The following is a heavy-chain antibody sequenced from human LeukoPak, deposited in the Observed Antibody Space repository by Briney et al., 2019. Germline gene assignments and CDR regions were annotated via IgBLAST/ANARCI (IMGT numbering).Heavy chain of an antibody. D-gene: IGHD3-22*01. CDR2: VYYNGKT. J-gene: IGHJ4*02. CDR1: GGSISRYY. Sequence: PSETLSLTCTVSGGSISRYYWNWIRQSPGKALEWIGNVYYNGKTKYNPSLRSRVTISLDTSKNQFSVKLTSVTAADTAVYYCARESSRYPYYFDYWGQGTLVTVSS. V-gene: IGHV4-59*12. CDR3: ARESSRYPYYFDY.